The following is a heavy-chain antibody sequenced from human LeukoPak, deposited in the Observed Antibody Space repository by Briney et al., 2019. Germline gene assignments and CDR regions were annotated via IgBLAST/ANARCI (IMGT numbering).Heavy chain of an antibody. CDR2: ISSSSSYI. CDR1: GFTFSSYS. D-gene: IGHD3-10*01. V-gene: IGHV3-21*01. J-gene: IGHJ4*02. Sequence: GGSLRLSCAASGFTFSSYSMNWVRQAPGKGLEWVSSISSSSSYIYYAVSVKGRFTISRDNAKNSLYLQMNSLRAEDTAVYYCARDIPYGSGSLYDYWGQGTLVTVSS. CDR3: ARDIPYGSGSLYDY.